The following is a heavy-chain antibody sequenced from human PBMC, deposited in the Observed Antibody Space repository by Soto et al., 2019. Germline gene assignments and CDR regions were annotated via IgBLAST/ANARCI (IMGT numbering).Heavy chain of an antibody. Sequence: EVQLVESGGGLVLPGGSLRLSYAASGFTFSSLWMSWVRQAPGKGLEWVANIKPDGSDQYYVDSVKGRFTISRDNARNSLYLQMNSLRGDDTAVYYCTRAGGSYYFDFWGQGTLVTVSA. D-gene: IGHD3-10*01. CDR2: IKPDGSDQ. CDR3: TRAGGSYYFDF. V-gene: IGHV3-7*01. J-gene: IGHJ4*02. CDR1: GFTFSSLW.